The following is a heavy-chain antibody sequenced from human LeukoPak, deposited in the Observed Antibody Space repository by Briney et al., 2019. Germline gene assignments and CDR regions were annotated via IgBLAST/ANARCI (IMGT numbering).Heavy chain of an antibody. CDR1: GYSISSSNW. V-gene: IGHV4-28*01. CDR2: IYYSGST. CDR3: ARTGSTVTMLYPFDH. J-gene: IGHJ4*02. D-gene: IGHD4-17*01. Sequence: SETLSLTCAVSGYSISSSNWWGWIRQPPGKGLEWIGYIYYSGSTYYNPSLKSRVSISVDTSKNQFSLKLSSVTAADTAVYYCARTGSTVTMLYPFDHWGQGTLVTVSS.